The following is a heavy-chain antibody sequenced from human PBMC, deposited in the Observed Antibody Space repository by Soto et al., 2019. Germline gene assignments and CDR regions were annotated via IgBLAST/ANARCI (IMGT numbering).Heavy chain of an antibody. CDR3: ARHAVPAAPDLWAFDY. D-gene: IGHD2-2*01. J-gene: IGHJ4*02. CDR2: IYYSGST. V-gene: IGHV4-59*08. CDR1: GGSISSYY. Sequence: SETLSLTCTVSGGSISSYYWSWIRQPPGKGLEWIGYIYYSGSTNYNPSLKSRVTISVDTSKNQFSLKLSSVTAADTAVYYCARHAVPAAPDLWAFDYWGQGTLVTVSS.